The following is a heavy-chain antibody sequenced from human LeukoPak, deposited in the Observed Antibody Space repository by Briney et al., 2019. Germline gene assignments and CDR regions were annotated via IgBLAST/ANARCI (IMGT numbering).Heavy chain of an antibody. Sequence: SVKVSCKASGFTCTSSAMQWVRQARGQRLEWIGWIVVGSGNTNYAQKFQERVTITRDMSTSTAYMELSSLRPEDTAVYYCAEERATVNTSPHAFDIWGQGTMVTVSS. CDR3: AEERATVNTSPHAFDI. V-gene: IGHV1-58*02. CDR2: IVVGSGNT. J-gene: IGHJ3*02. CDR1: GFTCTSSA. D-gene: IGHD4-17*01.